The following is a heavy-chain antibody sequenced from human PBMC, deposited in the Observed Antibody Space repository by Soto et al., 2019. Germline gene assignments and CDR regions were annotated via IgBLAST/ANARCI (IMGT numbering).Heavy chain of an antibody. CDR3: ARLDYGVSAFDL. V-gene: IGHV4-31*03. CDR2: IFYTGSK. Sequence: SETLSLTCTVSGGSINDGSYHWSWLRQHPGKGLEFIGYIFYTGSKYHNPSLETRVTMSADTSNNEVSLRLHSLTAADTAVYYCARLDYGVSAFDLWGQGTLVTVSS. J-gene: IGHJ4*02. CDR1: GGSINDGSYH. D-gene: IGHD4-17*01.